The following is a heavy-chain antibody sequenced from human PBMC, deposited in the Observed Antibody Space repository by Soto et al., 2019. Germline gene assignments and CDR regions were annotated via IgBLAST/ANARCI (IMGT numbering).Heavy chain of an antibody. D-gene: IGHD2-2*02. J-gene: IGHJ3*01. CDR2: INPLKGDT. CDR3: ARVKVPAAILGAFDL. V-gene: IGHV1-18*01. Sequence: QAHLVQSGGEMKKPGASVKVSCKASGYTFSTYGITWVRQAPGQGLDWMGWINPLKGDTKSAANFQDRVTMTTDTSTRTAYMELRSLRSDDTAVYYCARVKVPAAILGAFDLWGQGTLVTISS. CDR1: GYTFSTYG.